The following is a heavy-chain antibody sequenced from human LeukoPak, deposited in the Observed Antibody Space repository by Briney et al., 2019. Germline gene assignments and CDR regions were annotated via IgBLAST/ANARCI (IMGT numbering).Heavy chain of an antibody. D-gene: IGHD2-2*01. CDR3: ARDVQGGYCSSASCYSDY. V-gene: IGHV3-74*01. J-gene: IGHJ4*02. CDR1: GFSFSSYW. Sequence: GSLRLSCAASGFSFSSYWMQWVRQAPGERLVWVSRINSDGSSTIYADSVRGRFTISRDNSKNTLYLQLNSLRVDDTAVYYCARDVQGGYCSSASCYSDYWGQGTLVTVSS. CDR2: INSDGSST.